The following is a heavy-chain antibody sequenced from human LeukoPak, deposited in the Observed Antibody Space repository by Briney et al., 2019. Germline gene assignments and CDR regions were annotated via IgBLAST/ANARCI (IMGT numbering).Heavy chain of an antibody. CDR1: GDSISSGSYF. Sequence: SETLSLTCTVSGDSISSGSYFWAWVRQPPGKGLEWIGSINYRGTTYYTPSLKSRVTISVDTPKNQFSLKLSSVTAVDMSVYYCVRLVFCSTTSCYFDYWGQGRLVTVSS. V-gene: IGHV4-39*01. D-gene: IGHD2-2*01. CDR2: INYRGTT. CDR3: VRLVFCSTTSCYFDY. J-gene: IGHJ4*02.